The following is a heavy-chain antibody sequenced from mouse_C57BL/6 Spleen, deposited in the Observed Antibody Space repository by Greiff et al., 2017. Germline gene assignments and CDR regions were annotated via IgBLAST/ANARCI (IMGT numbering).Heavy chain of an antibody. CDR3: ARWGGTRYFDV. J-gene: IGHJ1*03. Sequence: VQLQQPGAELVKPGASVKMSCKASGYTFTSYWTTWVKQRPGQGLEWIGDIYPGSGSTNYNEKFKSKATLSVDTPSSTAYMQLSSLTSEDSAVYFCARWGGTRYFDVWGTETTVTLSS. CDR1: GYTFTSYW. D-gene: IGHD4-1*01. CDR2: IYPGSGST. V-gene: IGHV1-55*01.